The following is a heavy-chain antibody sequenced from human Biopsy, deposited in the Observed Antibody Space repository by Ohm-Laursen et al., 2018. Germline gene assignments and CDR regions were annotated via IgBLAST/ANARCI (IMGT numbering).Heavy chain of an antibody. D-gene: IGHD3-22*01. Sequence: TLSLTCPVSGGSISNNNYYWGWIRQPPGKGLAWIGSIFYRGTTHYKPSLKSRINLSVDTSKYQFSLKLNSVTAADTAVYYCARDYDTSGYYYVSWGQGTLVTVSS. CDR2: IFYRGTT. CDR1: GGSISNNNYY. J-gene: IGHJ5*02. CDR3: ARDYDTSGYYYVS. V-gene: IGHV4-39*01.